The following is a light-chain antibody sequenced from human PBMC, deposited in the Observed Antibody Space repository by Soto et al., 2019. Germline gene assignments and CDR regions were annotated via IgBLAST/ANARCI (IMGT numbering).Light chain of an antibody. CDR1: ISDVSGYNF. V-gene: IGLV2-14*03. Sequence: QSALTQPAPVSGSPGQSITISCTGTISDVSGYNFVSWYQQYPGKAPKLMIYDVSNRPSGVPNRFSGSKSGTSASLAISGLQSEDEADYYCAAWDDSLNTYVFGIGTKVTVL. J-gene: IGLJ1*01. CDR3: AAWDDSLNTYV. CDR2: DVS.